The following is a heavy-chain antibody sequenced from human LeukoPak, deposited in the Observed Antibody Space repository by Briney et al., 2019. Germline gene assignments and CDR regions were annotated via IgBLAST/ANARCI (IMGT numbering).Heavy chain of an antibody. CDR2: ISSSSSTI. V-gene: IGHV3-48*01. CDR3: ARDSSSTQQLWFVY. D-gene: IGHD5-18*01. J-gene: IGHJ4*02. Sequence: PGGSLRLSCAASGFTFSSYGMTWVRQAPGKGLEWVSYISSSSSTIYYADSVKGRFTISRDNAKNSLYLQLNSLRAEDTAVYYCARDSSSTQQLWFVYWGQGTLVTVSS. CDR1: GFTFSSYG.